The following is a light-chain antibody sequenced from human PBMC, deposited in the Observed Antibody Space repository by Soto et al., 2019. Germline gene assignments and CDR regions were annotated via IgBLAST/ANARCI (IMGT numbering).Light chain of an antibody. CDR1: QNIDNY. J-gene: IGKJ4*01. V-gene: IGKV1-39*01. CDR2: ATS. CDR3: QESYSTPAVR. Sequence: DIQMTQSPSALSASLGGRGTITGRASQNIDNYLNWYQHKPGNAHKLLIYATSTLQSGVPARFRGSGSGTEFTLAISTLQAEDFATYFCQESYSTPAVRFGGGTKVDIK.